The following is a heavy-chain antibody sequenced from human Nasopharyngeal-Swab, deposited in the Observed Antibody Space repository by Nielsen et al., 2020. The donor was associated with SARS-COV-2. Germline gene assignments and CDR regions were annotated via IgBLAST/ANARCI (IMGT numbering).Heavy chain of an antibody. J-gene: IGHJ4*02. CDR1: GFTFSSYG. D-gene: IGHD2-2*01. Sequence: GESLKISCAASGFTFSSYGMHWVRQAPGKGLEWVAVIWYDGSNKYYADSVKGRFTISRDNSKNTLYLQMNSLRAEDTAVYYCARGGLPAANGYDYWGQGTLVTVSS. CDR3: ARGGLPAANGYDY. CDR2: IWYDGSNK. V-gene: IGHV3-33*01.